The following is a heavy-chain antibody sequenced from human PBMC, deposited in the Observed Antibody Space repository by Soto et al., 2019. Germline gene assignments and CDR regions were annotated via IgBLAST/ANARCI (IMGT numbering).Heavy chain of an antibody. Sequence: QVQLQESGPGLVKPSETLSLTCTVSGGSVSSGSYYWSWIRQPPGKGLEWIGYIYYSGSTNYNPSLKSRVTITVDTSKNQFSLKLSSVTAADTAVYYCARAPPGYSSGRNLNWFDPWGQGTLVTVSS. J-gene: IGHJ5*02. CDR2: IYYSGST. D-gene: IGHD6-19*01. V-gene: IGHV4-61*01. CDR1: GGSVSSGSYY. CDR3: ARAPPGYSSGRNLNWFDP.